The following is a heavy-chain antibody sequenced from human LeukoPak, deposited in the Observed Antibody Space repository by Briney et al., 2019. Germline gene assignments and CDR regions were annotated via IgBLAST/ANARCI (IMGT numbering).Heavy chain of an antibody. CDR3: ARDGYSSGWFDY. CDR1: GDSFSSNSAA. D-gene: IGHD6-19*01. Sequence: SQTLSLTCAVSGDSFSSNSAAWDWLRQSPSRGLEWLGRTYYRSKWYNDYAVSVKSRMTINPDTSKNQFSLQLNSVTPEDTAVYYCARDGYSSGWFDYWGQGTLVTVSS. J-gene: IGHJ5*01. V-gene: IGHV6-1*01. CDR2: TYYRSKWYN.